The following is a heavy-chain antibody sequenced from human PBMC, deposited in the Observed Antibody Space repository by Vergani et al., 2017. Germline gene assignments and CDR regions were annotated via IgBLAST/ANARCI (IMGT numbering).Heavy chain of an antibody. CDR2: IYYSGST. D-gene: IGHD5-18*01. CDR3: ARVDTLYYYYMDV. V-gene: IGHV4-31*02. Sequence: VQLVESGGGLVQPGGSLRLSCAASGFTFSSYAMSWVRQHPGKGLEWIGYIYYSGSTYYNPSLKSRVTISVDTSKNQFSLKLSSVTAADTAVYYCARVDTLYYYYMDVWGKGTTVTVSS. J-gene: IGHJ6*03. CDR1: GFTFSSYA.